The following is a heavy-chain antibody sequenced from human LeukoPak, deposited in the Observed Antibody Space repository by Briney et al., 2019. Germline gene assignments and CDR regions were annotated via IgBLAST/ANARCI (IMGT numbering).Heavy chain of an antibody. CDR2: IYTCGST. V-gene: IGHV4-4*07. CDR1: GGSISSYY. D-gene: IGHD1-26*01. CDR3: ARDGRLTANYGMDV. J-gene: IGHJ6*02. Sequence: SETLSLTCTVSGGSISSYYWSWIRQPAGKGLEWIGRIYTCGSTTYNPSLKSRVIMSVDTSKNQFSLKLSSVTAADTAVYYCARDGRLTANYGMDVWGQGTTVTVSS.